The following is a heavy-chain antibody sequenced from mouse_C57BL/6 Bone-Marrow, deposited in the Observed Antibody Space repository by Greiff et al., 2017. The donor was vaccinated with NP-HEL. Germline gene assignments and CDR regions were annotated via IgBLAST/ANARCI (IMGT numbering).Heavy chain of an antibody. J-gene: IGHJ4*01. CDR2: IYPGSGNT. CDR1: GYTFTDYY. CDR3: ARRGVTTVVATDYAMDY. D-gene: IGHD1-1*01. Sequence: VQLQQSGAELVRPGASVKLSCKASGYTFTDYYINWVKQRPGQGLEWIARIYPGSGNTYYNEKFKGKATLTAEKSSSTAYMQLSSLTSEDSAVYFCARRGVTTVVATDYAMDYWGQGTSVTVSS. V-gene: IGHV1-76*01.